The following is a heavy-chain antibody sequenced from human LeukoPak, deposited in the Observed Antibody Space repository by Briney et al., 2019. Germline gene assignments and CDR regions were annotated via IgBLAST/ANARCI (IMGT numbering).Heavy chain of an antibody. CDR1: GFTFSGYS. CDR2: ISSSSSTT. V-gene: IGHV3-48*01. J-gene: IGHJ4*02. CDR3: ARVRGSYHSDF. D-gene: IGHD1-26*01. Sequence: GGSLRLSCAASGFTFSGYSMNWVRQPPGRGLEWVSYISSSSSTTYYADSVKGRFTISRDSAKNSLYLQMNSLRAEDTAVYYCARVRGSYHSDFWGQGTLVTVSS.